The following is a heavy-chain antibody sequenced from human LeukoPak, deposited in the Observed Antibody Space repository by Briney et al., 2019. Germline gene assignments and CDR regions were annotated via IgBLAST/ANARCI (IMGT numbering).Heavy chain of an antibody. CDR3: ARHEWGIYSGKRLGFDY. CDR2: IYYSGST. Sequence: SETLSLTCTVSGGSISSSSYYWGWIRHPPGKGLEGIGSIYYSGSTYYNPSLKSRVTISVDTSKNQFSLKLSSVTAADTAVYYCARHEWGIYSGKRLGFDYWGQGTLVTVSS. V-gene: IGHV4-39*01. CDR1: GGSISSSSYY. J-gene: IGHJ4*02. D-gene: IGHD5-12*01.